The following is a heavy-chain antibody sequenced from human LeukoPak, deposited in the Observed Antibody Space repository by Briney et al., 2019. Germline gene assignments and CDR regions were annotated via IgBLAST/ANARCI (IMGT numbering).Heavy chain of an antibody. CDR1: GFTFSGYS. CDR3: AREPITTTSQEFDY. Sequence: PGGSLRLSCAASGFTFSGYSMNWVRQAPGKGLGWVSYISSRSTTIHYADSVKGRFTISRDNAKDSLYLQMNSLRAEDTAVYYCAREPITTTSQEFDYWGQGTLVTVSS. J-gene: IGHJ4*02. CDR2: ISSRSTTI. D-gene: IGHD1-26*01. V-gene: IGHV3-48*04.